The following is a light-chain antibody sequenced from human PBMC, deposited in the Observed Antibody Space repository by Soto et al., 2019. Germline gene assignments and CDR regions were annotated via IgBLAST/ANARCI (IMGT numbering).Light chain of an antibody. Sequence: QPVLTQSSSASASLGYSVTLTCTRTTGHSRNIIAWYQQQPGEAPRYLMNLYSSGRYNKGTGVPDRFAGSSSGAARYITIANLQAEDEADYYCETWDSNTRVFGGGTQLTVL. V-gene: IGLV4-60*03. CDR1: TGHSRNI. J-gene: IGLJ3*02. CDR3: ETWDSNTRV. CDR2: LYSSGRY.